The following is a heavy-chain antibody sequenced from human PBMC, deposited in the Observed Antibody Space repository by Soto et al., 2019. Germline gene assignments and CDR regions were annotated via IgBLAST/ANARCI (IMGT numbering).Heavy chain of an antibody. CDR3: ARGGHSSSWYRLEAYFFDY. V-gene: IGHV3-33*01. CDR1: GFTFKSYG. J-gene: IGHJ4*02. Sequence: QVQLVESGGGVVQPGRSLRLSCEASGFTFKSYGMHWVRQAPGKGLEWVAVVWYDGTNKKYADSVKGRFNIYRDNSKNPLYLPMDSLRAEDTGIYYCARGGHSSSWYRLEAYFFDYWGQGSLVTVSS. CDR2: VWYDGTNK. D-gene: IGHD6-13*01.